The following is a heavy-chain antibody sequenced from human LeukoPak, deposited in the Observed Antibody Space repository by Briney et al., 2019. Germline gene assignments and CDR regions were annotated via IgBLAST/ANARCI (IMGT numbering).Heavy chain of an antibody. Sequence: SETLSLTCTVSGXXISSYYWSWIRQPAXXXXXXXXRIYTSGSTNYNPSLKSRVTMSVDTSKNQFSLKLSSVTAADTAVYYCARDHNDFWSGYHPYYFDYWGQGTLVTVSS. CDR1: GXXISSYY. CDR3: ARDHNDFWSGYHPYYFDY. J-gene: IGHJ4*02. V-gene: IGHV4-4*07. D-gene: IGHD3-3*01. CDR2: IYTSGST.